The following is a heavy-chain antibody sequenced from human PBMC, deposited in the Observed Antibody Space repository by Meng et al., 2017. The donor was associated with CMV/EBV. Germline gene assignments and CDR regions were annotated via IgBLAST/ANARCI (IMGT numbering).Heavy chain of an antibody. CDR2: ISSSSSYI. CDR3: ARDGKKTLGLYMVRGVIGYYGMDV. D-gene: IGHD3-10*01. V-gene: IGHV3-21*01. Sequence: ETLSLTCAASGFTFSNYNINWVRQAPGKGLEWVSSISSSSSYIYYADSVQGRFTISRDNAKNSLYLQMNSLRVEDTAVYYCARDGKKTLGLYMVRGVIGYYGMDVWGQGTTVTVSS. J-gene: IGHJ6*02. CDR1: GFTFSNYN.